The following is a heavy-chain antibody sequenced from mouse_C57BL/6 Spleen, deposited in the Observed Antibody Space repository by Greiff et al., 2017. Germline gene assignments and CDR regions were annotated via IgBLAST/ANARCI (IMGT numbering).Heavy chain of an antibody. CDR2: IDPANGNT. CDR1: GFNIKNTY. D-gene: IGHD1-1*01. Sequence: EVKLEESVAELVRPGASVKLSCTASGFNIKNTYMHWVKQRPEQGLEWIGRIDPANGNTKYAPKFQGKATITADTASNTAYLQLSSLTSEDTAIYYCARDYSYYGSSYWYFDVWGTGTTVTVSS. J-gene: IGHJ1*03. V-gene: IGHV14-3*01. CDR3: ARDYSYYGSSYWYFDV.